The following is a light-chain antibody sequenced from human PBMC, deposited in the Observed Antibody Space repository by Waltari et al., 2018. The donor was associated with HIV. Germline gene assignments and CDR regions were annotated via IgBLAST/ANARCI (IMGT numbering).Light chain of an antibody. CDR2: QAS. V-gene: IGKV1-5*03. CDR3: QQNHIYWT. J-gene: IGKJ1*01. Sequence: DIQMTQSPSTLSASVGDRVTITCRASQSINRGLAWYQQKPGKAPKLLIYQASNLDSGVPSRFSGSGSGTEFTLTISSLQPDDFATYYCQQNHIYWTFGQGTKVEMK. CDR1: QSINRG.